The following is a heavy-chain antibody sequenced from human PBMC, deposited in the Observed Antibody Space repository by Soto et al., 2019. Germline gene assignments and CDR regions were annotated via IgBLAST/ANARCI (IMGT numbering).Heavy chain of an antibody. Sequence: QVQLVESGGGVVQPGRSLRLSCAASGFTFSRYGMHWVRQAPGKGLEWVGIIWYDESNEYYADSVKGRFIISRDNFKNTLYLQMNSLRAXXXXXXXXXXXXXXXXXXXYWGRGTLVTVSS. CDR2: IWYDESNE. CDR3: XXXXXXXXXXXY. V-gene: IGHV3-33*01. J-gene: IGHJ4*02. CDR1: GFTFSRYG.